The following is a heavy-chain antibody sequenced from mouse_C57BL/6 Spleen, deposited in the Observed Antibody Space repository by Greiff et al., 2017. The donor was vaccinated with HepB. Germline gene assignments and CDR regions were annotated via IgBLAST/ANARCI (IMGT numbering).Heavy chain of an antibody. J-gene: IGHJ3*01. V-gene: IGHV1-80*01. CDR2: IYPGDGDT. D-gene: IGHD2-3*01. CDR3: ARGYCDGYSFAY. Sequence: VQLQQSGAELVKPGASVKISCKASGYSFSSYWMNWVRQRPGKGLEWIGQIYPGDGDTNYTGKFKGKATLTADKSSNTAYMQISSLTSEDSAVYFYARGYCDGYSFAYWGQGTLVTVSA. CDR1: GYSFSSYW.